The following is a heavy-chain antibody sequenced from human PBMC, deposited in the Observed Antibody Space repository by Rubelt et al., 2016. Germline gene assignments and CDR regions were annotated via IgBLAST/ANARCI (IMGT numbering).Heavy chain of an antibody. D-gene: IGHD4-17*01. CDR2: SRNKANGFNT. J-gene: IGHJ6*02. V-gene: IGHV3-72*01. Sequence: VGRSRNKANGFNTEYAASVKGRFIISRAHSKNSLYLQMNSLKTEDTAVYYCACSLGDNGDPSYYYYYAMDVWGQGTTVTVSS. CDR3: ACSLGDNGDPSYYYYYAMDV.